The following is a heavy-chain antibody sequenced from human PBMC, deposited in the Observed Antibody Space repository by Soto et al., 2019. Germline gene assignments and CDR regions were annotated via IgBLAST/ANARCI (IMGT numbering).Heavy chain of an antibody. D-gene: IGHD2-8*01. J-gene: IGHJ6*03. Sequence: ASVQVSCKASGYSFSSYGLTWVRQAPGQGLEWMGWISDDNGNIEYAQKFQGRVIMTTDTSSSTAYMEVRNLRSDETAVYYCARVGSKSSPWDTYGRLDACGKATPVT. CDR2: ISDDNGNI. CDR3: ARVGSKSSPWDTYGRLDA. V-gene: IGHV1-18*01. CDR1: GYSFSSYG.